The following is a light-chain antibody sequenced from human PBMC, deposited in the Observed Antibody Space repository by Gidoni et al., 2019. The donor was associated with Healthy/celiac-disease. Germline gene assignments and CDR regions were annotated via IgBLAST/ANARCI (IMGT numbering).Light chain of an antibody. CDR3: QQYNNWPPPRHMYT. CDR2: GAS. V-gene: IGKV3-15*01. J-gene: IGKJ2*01. Sequence: EIVMTQSPATLSVSPGERATLSCRASQSVSSNLAWYQQKPGQAPRLLIYGASTRATGIPARFSGSGSGTEFTLTISSLQSEDFAVYYCQQYNNWPPPRHMYTFGQGTKLEIK. CDR1: QSVSSN.